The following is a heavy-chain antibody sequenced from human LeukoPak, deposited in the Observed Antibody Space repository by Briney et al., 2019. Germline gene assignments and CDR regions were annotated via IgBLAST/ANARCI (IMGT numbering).Heavy chain of an antibody. CDR3: ARGYCTSTSCSFDP. Sequence: ASGKVSCKASGYTFSNYDINWVRQATGQGLEWMGWMNPHSGNTGYAQKFQGRITITRNTSISTAYMELSSLRSEDTAVYYCARGYCTSTSCSFDPWGQGTLVTVSS. V-gene: IGHV1-8*03. CDR1: GYTFSNYD. CDR2: MNPHSGNT. D-gene: IGHD2-2*01. J-gene: IGHJ5*02.